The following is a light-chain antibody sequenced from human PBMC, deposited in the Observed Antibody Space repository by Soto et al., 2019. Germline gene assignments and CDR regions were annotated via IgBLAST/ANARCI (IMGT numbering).Light chain of an antibody. Sequence: QSVLTQPRSVSGSPGQSVTISCTGTSSDVGGYNFVSWYQHHPGKAPKLMIYDVSKRPSGVPDRFSGSKSGYTASLTISGLQAEDEADYYCCSYAGSYSYVFGTGTKVTVL. CDR2: DVS. CDR1: SSDVGGYNF. V-gene: IGLV2-11*01. J-gene: IGLJ1*01. CDR3: CSYAGSYSYV.